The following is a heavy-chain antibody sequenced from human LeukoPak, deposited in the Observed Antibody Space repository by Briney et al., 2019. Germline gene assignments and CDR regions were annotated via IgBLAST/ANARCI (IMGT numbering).Heavy chain of an antibody. CDR1: GGSISSYY. V-gene: IGHV4-59*08. CDR3: ARTAKRHYYGSGSYYNLLYWFDP. CDR2: IYYSGIT. D-gene: IGHD3-10*01. Sequence: PSETLSLTCTVSGGSISSYYWSWIRQPPGKGLEWTGYIYYSGITNYNPSLKSRDTTSVDTSKTQFSLKLRSVTAADTAVYYCARTAKRHYYGSGSYYNLLYWFDPWGQGTLVTVSS. J-gene: IGHJ5*02.